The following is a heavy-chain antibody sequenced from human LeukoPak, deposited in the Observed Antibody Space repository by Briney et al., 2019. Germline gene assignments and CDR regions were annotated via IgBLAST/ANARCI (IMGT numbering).Heavy chain of an antibody. CDR3: ARGGGYDSFDY. Sequence: SGGSLRLSCAASGFTFSSYEMNWVRQAPGKGLEWISYISSSGRTVDQADSVKGRITISRDNAKNSVYLQMNSLRADDTAVYYCARGGGYDSFDYWGQGTQVTVSS. D-gene: IGHD5-12*01. CDR2: ISSSGRTV. J-gene: IGHJ4*02. V-gene: IGHV3-48*03. CDR1: GFTFSSYE.